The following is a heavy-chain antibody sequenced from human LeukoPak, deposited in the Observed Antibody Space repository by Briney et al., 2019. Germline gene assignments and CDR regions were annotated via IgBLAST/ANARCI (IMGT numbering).Heavy chain of an antibody. CDR1: GGTFSSYA. D-gene: IGHD3-22*01. J-gene: IGHJ6*02. Sequence: ASVKVSCKASGGTFSSYAISWVRQMLGKGLEWMGIIYPGDSDTRYSPSFQGQVTISADKSISTAYLQWSSLKASDTAMYYCARRRPYYYDSSGYLSYYYYGMDVWGQGTTVTVSS. V-gene: IGHV5-51*01. CDR3: ARRRPYYYDSSGYLSYYYYGMDV. CDR2: IYPGDSDT.